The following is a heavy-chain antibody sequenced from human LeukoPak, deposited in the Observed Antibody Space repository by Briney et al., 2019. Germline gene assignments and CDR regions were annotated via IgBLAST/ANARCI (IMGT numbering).Heavy chain of an antibody. CDR2: IYYSGDT. J-gene: IGHJ4*02. CDR1: GGSISSSSYY. V-gene: IGHV4-39*01. Sequence: SETLSLTCTVSGGSISSSSYYWGWIRQPPGKGLEWIGNIYYSGDTYYNPSLKSRITISVDTSKNRFSLKMSSVTASDTAIYYCAVGYYYGSTYWGQGTLVTVSS. CDR3: AVGYYYGSTY. D-gene: IGHD3-10*01.